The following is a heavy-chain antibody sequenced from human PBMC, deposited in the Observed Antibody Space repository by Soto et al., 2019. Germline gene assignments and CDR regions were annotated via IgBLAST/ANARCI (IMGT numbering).Heavy chain of an antibody. CDR3: ARARELLWFGELPDYYYYMDV. Sequence: SETLSLTCAVYGGSFSGYYWSWIRQPPGKGLEWIGEINHSGSTNYNPSIKSRVTISVDTSKNQFSLKMSSVTAADTAVYYCARARELLWFGELPDYYYYMDVWGKGTTVTVSS. CDR1: GGSFSGYY. D-gene: IGHD3-10*01. CDR2: INHSGST. J-gene: IGHJ6*03. V-gene: IGHV4-34*01.